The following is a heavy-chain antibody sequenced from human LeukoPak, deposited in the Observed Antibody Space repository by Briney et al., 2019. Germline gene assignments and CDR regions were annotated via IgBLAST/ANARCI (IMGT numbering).Heavy chain of an antibody. CDR1: GGSISSYY. CDR2: IYYSGST. V-gene: IGHV4-59*01. Sequence: PSETLSLTCTVSGGSISSYYWSWIRQPPGKRLEWIGYIYYSGSTNYNPSLKSRVTISVDTSKNQFSLKLSSVTAADTAVYYCARDAARFLDAFDIWGQGTMVTVSS. J-gene: IGHJ3*02. CDR3: ARDAARFLDAFDI. D-gene: IGHD6-13*01.